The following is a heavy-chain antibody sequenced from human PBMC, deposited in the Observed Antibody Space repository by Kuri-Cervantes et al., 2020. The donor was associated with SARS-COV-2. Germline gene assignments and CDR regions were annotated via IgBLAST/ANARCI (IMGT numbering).Heavy chain of an antibody. V-gene: IGHV4-39*01. D-gene: IGHD6-13*01. Sequence: SETLSLTCTVSGGSISSSSYYWGWIRQPPGKGLEWIGSIYYSGSTYYNSSRKSRVTISVDTSKNQFSLKLSSVTAADTAVYYCARHVASSAAGTSYYYGMDVWGQGTTVTVSS. CDR2: IYYSGST. CDR3: ARHVASSAAGTSYYYGMDV. J-gene: IGHJ6*02. CDR1: GGSISSSSYY.